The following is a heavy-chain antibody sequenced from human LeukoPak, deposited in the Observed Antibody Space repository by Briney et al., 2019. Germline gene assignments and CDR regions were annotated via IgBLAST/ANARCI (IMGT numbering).Heavy chain of an antibody. CDR2: ISSSSSYI. Sequence: TGGSLRLSCAASGFTFSSYSMNWVRQAPGKGLEWVSSISSSSSYIYYADSVKGRFTISRDNAKNSLYLQMNSLRAEDTAVYYCARVRGETTATTPVSYWGQGTLVTVSS. J-gene: IGHJ4*02. CDR3: ARVRGETTATTPVSY. CDR1: GFTFSSYS. V-gene: IGHV3-21*01. D-gene: IGHD4-17*01.